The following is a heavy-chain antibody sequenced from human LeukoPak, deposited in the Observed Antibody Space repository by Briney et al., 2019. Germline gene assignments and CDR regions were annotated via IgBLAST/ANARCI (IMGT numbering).Heavy chain of an antibody. D-gene: IGHD6-13*01. V-gene: IGHV4-39*01. CDR2: IYYSGST. CDR3: ARTAAAGTGARDYYYYGMDV. J-gene: IGHJ6*02. Sequence: PSETLSLTCTVPGGSISSSSYYWGWIRQPPGKGLEWIGSIYYSGSTYYNPSLKSRVTISVDTSKNQFSLKLSSVTAADTAVYYCARTAAAGTGARDYYYYGMDVWGQGTTVTVSS. CDR1: GGSISSSSYY.